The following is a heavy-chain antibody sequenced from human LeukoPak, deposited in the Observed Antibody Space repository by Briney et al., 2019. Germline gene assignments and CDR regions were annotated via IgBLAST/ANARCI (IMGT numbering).Heavy chain of an antibody. CDR3: ASSLRWLTLDY. V-gene: IGHV3-48*03. Sequence: GGSLRLSCAASGFTFSSYEMNWVRQAPGKGLEWVSYISSSGSTIYYADSVKGRFTISGDNAKNSLYLQMNSLRAEDTAVYYCASSLRWLTLDYWGQGTLVTVSS. J-gene: IGHJ4*02. CDR1: GFTFSSYE. CDR2: ISSSGSTI. D-gene: IGHD4-23*01.